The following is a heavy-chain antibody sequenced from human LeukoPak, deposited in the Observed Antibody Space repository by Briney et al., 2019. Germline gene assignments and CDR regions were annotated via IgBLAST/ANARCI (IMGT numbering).Heavy chain of an antibody. CDR2: MNPNSGNT. V-gene: IGHV1-8*01. D-gene: IGHD1-1*01. CDR3: ARDPTSLLERHNWWFDP. J-gene: IGHJ5*02. Sequence: ASVKVSCKASGYTFTSYDINWVRQATGQGLEWMGWMNPNSGNTGYAQKFQGRVTMTRNTSISTAYMELSSLRSEDTAVYYCARDPTSLLERHNWWFDPWGQGTLVTVSS. CDR1: GYTFTSYD.